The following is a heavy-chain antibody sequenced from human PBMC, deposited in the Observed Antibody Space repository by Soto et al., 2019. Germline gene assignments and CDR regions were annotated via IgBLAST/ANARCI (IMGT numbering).Heavy chain of an antibody. CDR3: ARAHCSSTSCYYYYGMDV. CDR1: GFTVSSNY. Sequence: EVQLVESGGDLVQPGGSLRLSCAASGFTVSSNYMTWVRQAPGKGLEWVSIIYSGGDTYYADSVKGRFTISRDNSKNTLYLQMNSLRAEDTAVYYCARAHCSSTSCYYYYGMDVWGQGTTVTVSS. V-gene: IGHV3-66*01. J-gene: IGHJ6*02. CDR2: IYSGGDT. D-gene: IGHD2-2*01.